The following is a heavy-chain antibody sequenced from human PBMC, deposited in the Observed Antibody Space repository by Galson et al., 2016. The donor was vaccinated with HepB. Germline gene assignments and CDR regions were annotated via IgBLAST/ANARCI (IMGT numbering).Heavy chain of an antibody. Sequence: LSCAASGFTFTSYAMSWVRQAPGKGLEWVSAISGGDGSTYYADSVKGRFTISRDNSKNTVYLQMNSLRAEDTALYYCAKSMNWNNHLLLFWGQGTQVTVSS. CDR2: ISGGDGST. V-gene: IGHV3-23*01. J-gene: IGHJ4*02. D-gene: IGHD1/OR15-1a*01. CDR1: GFTFTSYA. CDR3: AKSMNWNNHLLLF.